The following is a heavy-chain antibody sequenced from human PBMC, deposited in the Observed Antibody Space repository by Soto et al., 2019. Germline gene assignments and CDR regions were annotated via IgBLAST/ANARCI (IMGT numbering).Heavy chain of an antibody. CDR3: ARGMGSSWYYFDY. Sequence: PGGSLRLSCAASGFTFSSYDMHWVRQAPGKGLVWVSRINNDGSTTGYADSVKGRFTISRDNAKNSLYLQMNSLRAEDTAVYYCARGMGSSWYYFDYWGQGTLVTVSS. D-gene: IGHD6-13*01. CDR2: INNDGSTT. V-gene: IGHV3-74*01. CDR1: GFTFSSYD. J-gene: IGHJ4*02.